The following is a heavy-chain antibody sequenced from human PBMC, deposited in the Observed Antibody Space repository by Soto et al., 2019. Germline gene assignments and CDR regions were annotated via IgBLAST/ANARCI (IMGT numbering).Heavy chain of an antibody. CDR2: IYPGDSDP. Sequence: GESLKISCKGSGYSFTSYWIGWVRQMPGKGLEWMGIIYPGDSDPRYSPSFQGQVTISADNSNSTAYLQWSSLKASDTAMYYCARGYSSSYYYYDGMDVWGQGTTVTVSS. CDR1: GYSFTSYW. J-gene: IGHJ6*02. V-gene: IGHV5-51*01. CDR3: ARGYSSSYYYYDGMDV. D-gene: IGHD6-6*01.